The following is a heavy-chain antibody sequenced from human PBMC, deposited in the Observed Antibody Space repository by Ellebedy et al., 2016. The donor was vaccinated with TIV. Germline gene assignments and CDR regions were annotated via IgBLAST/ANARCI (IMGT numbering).Heavy chain of an antibody. V-gene: IGHV1-3*01. J-gene: IGHJ4*02. CDR2: INAGNGNT. D-gene: IGHD3-9*01. CDR3: ARDILTGYFFDL. Sequence: GESLKISCKASGYTFTSYAMHWVRQAPGQRLEWMGWINAGNGNTKYSQKFQGRVTITRDTSASTAYMELSSLRSEDTAVYYCARDILTGYFFDLWGQGTLVTVSS. CDR1: GYTFTSYA.